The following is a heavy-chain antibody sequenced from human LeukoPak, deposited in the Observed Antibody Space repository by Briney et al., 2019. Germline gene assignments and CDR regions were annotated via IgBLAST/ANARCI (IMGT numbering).Heavy chain of an antibody. J-gene: IGHJ3*02. CDR3: ARDHLKWGAFDI. D-gene: IGHD7-27*01. Sequence: GGSLRLSCAASGFTFSDYYKSWSRLAPGKGLEWVSYISSSSSYTNYADSVKGRFTISRDNAKNSLYLQMNSLRAEDTAVYYCARDHLKWGAFDIWGQGTMVTVSS. CDR1: GFTFSDYY. CDR2: ISSSSSYT. V-gene: IGHV3-11*06.